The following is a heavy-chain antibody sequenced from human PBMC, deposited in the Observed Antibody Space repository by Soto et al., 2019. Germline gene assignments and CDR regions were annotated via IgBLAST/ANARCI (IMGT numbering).Heavy chain of an antibody. CDR1: GGSIRSYY. D-gene: IGHD5-12*01. J-gene: IGHJ5*02. CDR2: IYYTGGT. CDR3: ARHTSTINLHFDP. V-gene: IGHV4-39*01. Sequence: SETLSLTCTVSGGSIRSYYWGWIRQPPGEGLGGVGSIYYTGGTYYNPPLTSRVTRSVAASDNQVSLKLNSVTAADTAVYYCARHTSTINLHFDPWGQGTTVTVSS.